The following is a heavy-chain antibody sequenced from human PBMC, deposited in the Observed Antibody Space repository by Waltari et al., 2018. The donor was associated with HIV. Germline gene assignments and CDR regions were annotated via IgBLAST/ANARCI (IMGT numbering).Heavy chain of an antibody. J-gene: IGHJ6*02. Sequence: GESLKISCKGSGYSFTSYWIGWVRQMPGKGLEWMGIIYPGDSDTRYSPSFQGQVTISADKSISTAYLQWSSLKASDTAMYYCARTHPMTTVTRGGNYGMDVWGQGTTVTVSS. D-gene: IGHD4-4*01. V-gene: IGHV5-51*03. CDR3: ARTHPMTTVTRGGNYGMDV. CDR1: GYSFTSYW. CDR2: IYPGDSDT.